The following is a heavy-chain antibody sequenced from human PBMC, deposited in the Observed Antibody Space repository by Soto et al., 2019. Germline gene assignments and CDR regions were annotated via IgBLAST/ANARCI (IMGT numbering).Heavy chain of an antibody. CDR2: INPNSGGT. CDR3: ARESMRSLSHRPTPPDY. D-gene: IGHD2-15*01. Sequence: QVQLVQSGAEVKKPGASVKVSCKASGYTFTGYYMHWVRQAPGQGLEWMGWINPNSGGTNYAQKFQGRVTMTRDTSISTAYMELSRLRSDDTAVYYCARESMRSLSHRPTPPDYWGQGTLVTVSS. J-gene: IGHJ4*02. V-gene: IGHV1-2*02. CDR1: GYTFTGYY.